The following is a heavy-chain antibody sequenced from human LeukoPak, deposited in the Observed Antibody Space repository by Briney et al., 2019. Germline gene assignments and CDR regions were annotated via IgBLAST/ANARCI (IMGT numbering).Heavy chain of an antibody. J-gene: IGHJ4*02. Sequence: GGSLRLTCAASGFTVSSNYMSWVRQAPGKGLEWVSVIYSGGSTYYADSVKGRFTISRDNSKNTLYLQMNSLRAEDTAVYYCARVPGGGDFYFDYWGQGTLVTVSS. CDR3: ARVPGGGDFYFDY. CDR2: IYSGGST. CDR1: GFTVSSNY. V-gene: IGHV3-53*01. D-gene: IGHD2-21*02.